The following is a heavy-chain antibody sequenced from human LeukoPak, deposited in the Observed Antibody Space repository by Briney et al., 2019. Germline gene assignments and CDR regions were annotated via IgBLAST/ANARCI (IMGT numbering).Heavy chain of an antibody. CDR1: GYSISSGYY. Sequence: SETLSLTCAVSGYSISSGYYWGWIRQPPGKGLEWIGSIYHSGSTYYNPSLKSRVTISVDTSKNQFSLKLSSVTAADTAVYYCARHGGVTQGADWFDPWGQGTLVTVS. CDR3: ARHGGVTQGADWFDP. J-gene: IGHJ5*02. V-gene: IGHV4-38-2*01. CDR2: IYHSGST. D-gene: IGHD4-23*01.